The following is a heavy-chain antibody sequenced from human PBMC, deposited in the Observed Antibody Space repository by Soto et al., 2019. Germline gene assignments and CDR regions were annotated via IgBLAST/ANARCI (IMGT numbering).Heavy chain of an antibody. J-gene: IGHJ4*02. V-gene: IGHV4-34*01. CDR3: ARADCGGDCFLDY. CDR1: RGSFSTYY. D-gene: IGHD2-21*02. CDR2: ITHSGST. Sequence: SETLSLTCAIYRGSFSTYYWSWILQPPGKGLEWIGEITHSGSTNYNPSLKSRVTISVDSSKNQFSLKLNSVTAADTAVYYCARADCGGDCFLDYWGQGTLVTVS.